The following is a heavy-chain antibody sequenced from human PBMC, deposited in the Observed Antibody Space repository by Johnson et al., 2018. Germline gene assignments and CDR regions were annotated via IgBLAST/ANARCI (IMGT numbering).Heavy chain of an antibody. J-gene: IGHJ6*02. CDR1: GLIFGDFW. CDR3: ARGHKGLGV. V-gene: IGHV3-7*01. CDR2: INQEGSEQ. Sequence: VQLQESGGGLVQXGGSXRLXCAASGLIFGDFWMSWVRQAPGRGLEWVAYINQEGSEQYYMDSMKGRFTISRDHARDSLYLQMKRLRDEDTAVYYCARGHKGLGVWGQGTTVTVSS.